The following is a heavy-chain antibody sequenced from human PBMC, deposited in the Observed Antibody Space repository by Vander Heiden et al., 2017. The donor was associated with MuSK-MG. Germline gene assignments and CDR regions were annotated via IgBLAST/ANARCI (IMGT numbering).Heavy chain of an antibody. V-gene: IGHV4-39*01. J-gene: IGHJ5*02. CDR2: ISFSGNT. CDR1: GGSGSSGSSA. CDR3: ARSTDVKTTMGTLSYFDT. Sequence: QLQLQESGTGLVKASETLSLTCSVAGGSGSSGSSAWGWIRQPPGQGLEGVGTISFSGNTYYNPSLTSRLTISVDTSKNQFSLRLTSVSAADTAVYYCARSTDVKTTMGTLSYFDTWGRGTVVTVSS. D-gene: IGHD1-1*01.